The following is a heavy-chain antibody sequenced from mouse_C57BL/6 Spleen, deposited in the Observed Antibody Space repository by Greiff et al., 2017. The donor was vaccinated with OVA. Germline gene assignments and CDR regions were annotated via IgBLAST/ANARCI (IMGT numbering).Heavy chain of an antibody. CDR3: ARDQGLRGSSYDFDY. D-gene: IGHD1-1*01. CDR2: ISDGGSYT. J-gene: IGHJ2*01. Sequence: EVKLVESGGGLVKPGGSLKLSCAASGFTFSSYAMSWVRQTPEKRLEWVATISDGGSYTYYPDNVKGRFTISRDNAKNNLYLQMSHLKSEDTAMYYCARDQGLRGSSYDFDYWGQGTTLTVSS. CDR1: GFTFSSYA. V-gene: IGHV5-4*01.